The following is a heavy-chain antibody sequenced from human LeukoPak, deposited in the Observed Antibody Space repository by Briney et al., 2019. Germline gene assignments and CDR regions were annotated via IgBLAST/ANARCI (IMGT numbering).Heavy chain of an antibody. V-gene: IGHV4-31*01. D-gene: IGHD2-15*01. J-gene: IGHJ5*02. CDR3: ARWCSGGSCYRGDNRFDP. CDR1: GGSISSGGYY. CDR2: IYYSGST. Sequence: SETLSLTCTVSGGSISSGGYYWSWIRQHPGKGLEWIGYIYYSGSTYYNPSLKSQVTISVDTSKNQFSLKLSSVTAADTAVYYCARWCSGGSCYRGDNRFDPWGQGTLVTVSS.